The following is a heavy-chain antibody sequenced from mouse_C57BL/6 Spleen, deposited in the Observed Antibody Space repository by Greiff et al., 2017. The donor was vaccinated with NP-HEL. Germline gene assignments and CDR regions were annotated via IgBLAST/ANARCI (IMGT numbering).Heavy chain of an antibody. D-gene: IGHD1-1*01. Sequence: QVQLKQSGAELVRPGTSVKVSCKASGYAFTNYLIEWVKQRPGQGLEWIGVINPGSGGTNYNEKFKGKATLTADKSSSTAYMQLSSLTSEDSAVYFCARLNYGSSYGFAYWGQGTLVTVSA. CDR1: GYAFTNYL. J-gene: IGHJ3*01. CDR2: INPGSGGT. V-gene: IGHV1-54*01. CDR3: ARLNYGSSYGFAY.